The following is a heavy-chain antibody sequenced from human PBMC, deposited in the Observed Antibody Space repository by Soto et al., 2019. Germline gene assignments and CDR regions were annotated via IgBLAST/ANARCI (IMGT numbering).Heavy chain of an antibody. J-gene: IGHJ6*02. D-gene: IGHD1-20*01. V-gene: IGHV3-30*18. Sequence: QVQLVESGGGMVQPGRSLRLSCAASGFTFSSYGMHWVRQAPGKGLEWVAVISYDGSNKYYADSVKGRFTISRDNSKNTLYLQMNSLRAEDTAVYYCAKDRSNWNYYYYGMDVWGQGTTVTVSS. CDR3: AKDRSNWNYYYYGMDV. CDR1: GFTFSSYG. CDR2: ISYDGSNK.